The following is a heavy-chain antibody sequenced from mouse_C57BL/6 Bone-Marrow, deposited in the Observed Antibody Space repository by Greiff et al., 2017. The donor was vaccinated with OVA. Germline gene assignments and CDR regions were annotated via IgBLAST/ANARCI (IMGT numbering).Heavy chain of an antibody. J-gene: IGHJ2*01. Sequence: VKVVESGPGLVAPSQRLSITCTVSGFSLTSYGVHWVRQSPGKGLEWLGVIWSGGSTDYNAAFISRLSISKDNSKSQVFFKMNSLQADDTAIYYCARTTYYSNHGYYFDYWGQGTTLTVSS. CDR1: GFSLTSYG. CDR2: IWSGGST. D-gene: IGHD2-5*01. V-gene: IGHV2-2*01. CDR3: ARTTYYSNHGYYFDY.